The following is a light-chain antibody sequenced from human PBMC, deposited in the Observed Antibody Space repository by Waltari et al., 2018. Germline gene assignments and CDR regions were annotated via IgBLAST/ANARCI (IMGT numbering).Light chain of an antibody. Sequence: DIVMTQSPDSLAVSLGERATINCKSSQNVLHSSDNKNYLAWYQQKLGQPPNLLIYWASTRESGVPDRFSGSGSGTDFTLTISSLQAEDVAVYYCQQYYSIPWTFGQGTKVEI. CDR1: QNVLHSSDNKNY. CDR2: WAS. J-gene: IGKJ1*01. V-gene: IGKV4-1*01. CDR3: QQYYSIPWT.